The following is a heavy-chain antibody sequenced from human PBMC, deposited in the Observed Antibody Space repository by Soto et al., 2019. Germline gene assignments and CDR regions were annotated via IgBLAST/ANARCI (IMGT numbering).Heavy chain of an antibody. D-gene: IGHD3-10*01. J-gene: IGHJ5*02. CDR1: GYTFTSYY. CDR2: INPSSGST. Sequence: ASVKVSCKTSGYTFTSYYIHWVRQAPGQGLEWMGIINPSSGSTSYTQKFQGRVTMTRDTSTSTVYMELSSLRSEDTAVYFCTRARYYGSGWPFDPWGQGALVTV. V-gene: IGHV1-46*03. CDR3: TRARYYGSGWPFDP.